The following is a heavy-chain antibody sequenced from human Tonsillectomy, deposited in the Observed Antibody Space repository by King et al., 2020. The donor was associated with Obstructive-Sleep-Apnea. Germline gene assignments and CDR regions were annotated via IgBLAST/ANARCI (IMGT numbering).Heavy chain of an antibody. CDR3: AGQQSYYYGMDV. V-gene: IGHV5-51*01. Sequence: QLVQSGTEVKKPGESLTISCKDSGYSFTSYWIGWVRQMPGKGLEWMGIIFPADSDTRYNPSFQGRVTISADKSISTAYLQLSSLKAADTAMYYWAGQQSYYYGMDVWGQGTTVTVSS. CDR1: GYSFTSYW. J-gene: IGHJ6*02. D-gene: IGHD6-19*01. CDR2: IFPADSDT.